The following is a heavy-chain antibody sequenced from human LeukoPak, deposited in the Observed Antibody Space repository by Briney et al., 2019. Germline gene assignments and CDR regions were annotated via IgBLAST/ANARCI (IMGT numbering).Heavy chain of an antibody. V-gene: IGHV3-33*08. CDR1: GFTFSSYD. CDR2: IWYDGSKK. D-gene: IGHD3-10*01. Sequence: GGSLRLSCAASGFTFSSYDMHWVRQAPGKGLEWVALIWYDGSKKYYADSVNGRITISRDNSKNTLYLQMNSLRAEDTAVYYCARPRGSGSYSYFDSWGQGTLVTVSS. J-gene: IGHJ4*02. CDR3: ARPRGSGSYSYFDS.